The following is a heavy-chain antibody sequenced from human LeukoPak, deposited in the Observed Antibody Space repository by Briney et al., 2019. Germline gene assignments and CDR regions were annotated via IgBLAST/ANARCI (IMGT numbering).Heavy chain of an antibody. J-gene: IGHJ4*02. CDR1: GLTFSSSW. CDR2: ISGSGGST. V-gene: IGHV3-23*01. Sequence: GGSLRLSCAVSGLTFSSSWMDWVRQAPGKGLEWVSAISGSGGSTYYADSVKGRFTISRDNSKNTLYLQMNSLRAEDTAVYYCAREPGEQLGFDYWGQGTLVTVSS. CDR3: AREPGEQLGFDY. D-gene: IGHD6-6*01.